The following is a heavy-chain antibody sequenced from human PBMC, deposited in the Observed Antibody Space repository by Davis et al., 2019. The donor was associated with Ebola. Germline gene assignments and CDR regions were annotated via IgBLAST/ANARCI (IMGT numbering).Heavy chain of an antibody. J-gene: IGHJ6*03. CDR1: GYTFTSYA. CDR3: ARDADRQPYYYYMDV. V-gene: IGHV1-69*13. Sequence: SVKVSCKASGYTFTSYAISWVRQAPGQGLEWMGGIIPIFGTANYAQKFQGRVTITADESTSTAYMELSSLRSEDTAVYYCARDADRQPYYYYMDVWGKGTTVTVSS. CDR2: IIPIFGTA. D-gene: IGHD6-13*01.